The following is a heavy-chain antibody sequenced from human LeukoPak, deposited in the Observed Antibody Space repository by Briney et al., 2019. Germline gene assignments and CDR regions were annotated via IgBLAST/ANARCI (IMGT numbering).Heavy chain of an antibody. J-gene: IGHJ4*02. V-gene: IGHV4-59*12. CDR3: ARRLGYSSSSDFDY. D-gene: IGHD6-13*01. CDR2: IYNSGNT. Sequence: SETLSLTCTVSGGSISSSYWSWIRQPPGRGLEWIGYIYNSGNTNYNPSLKSRVTISVDTSKNQFSLKLSSVTAADTAVYYCARRLGYSSSSDFDYWGQGTLVTVSS. CDR1: GGSISSSY.